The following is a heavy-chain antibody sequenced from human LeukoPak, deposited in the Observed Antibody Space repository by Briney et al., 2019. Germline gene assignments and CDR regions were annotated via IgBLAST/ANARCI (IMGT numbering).Heavy chain of an antibody. CDR1: GYTFTSYD. J-gene: IGHJ4*02. CDR2: MNPNSGNT. Sequence: ASVKVSCRASGYTFTSYDINWVRQATGQGLEWMGWMNPNSGNTGYAQKFQGRVTMTIDTSTTTVYMELRSLRSDDTAIYYCARDLMYCDTMSCYDGDFDYWGQGTPVTVSS. V-gene: IGHV1-8*01. CDR3: ARDLMYCDTMSCYDGDFDY. D-gene: IGHD2-2*01.